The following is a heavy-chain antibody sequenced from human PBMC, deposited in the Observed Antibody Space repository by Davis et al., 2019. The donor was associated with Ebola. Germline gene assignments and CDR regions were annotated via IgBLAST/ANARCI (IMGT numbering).Heavy chain of an antibody. CDR2: IIPLFRSP. V-gene: IGHV1-69*13. CDR1: GGTFSSFG. CDR3: AREYNWNSGMDV. D-gene: IGHD1-20*01. Sequence: SVKVSCKASGGTFSSFGVSWLRQAPGQGLEWMGGIIPLFRSPNYALKFQGRLTITADESTTTAYMELSSLRSEDTAIYYCAREYNWNSGMDVWGRGTTVIVSS. J-gene: IGHJ6*02.